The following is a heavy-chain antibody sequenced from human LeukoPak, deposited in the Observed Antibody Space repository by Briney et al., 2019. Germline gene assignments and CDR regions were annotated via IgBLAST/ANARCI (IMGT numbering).Heavy chain of an antibody. CDR1: GGSISSGDYY. D-gene: IGHD5-18*01. V-gene: IGHV4-30-4*01. CDR3: ARDLRWDNTAMVPNWFDP. Sequence: PSETLSLTCTVSGGSISSGDYYWSWIRQPPGKGLEWIGYIYYSGSTYYNPSLKSRVTISVDTSKNQFSLKLSSVTAADTAVYYCARDLRWDNTAMVPNWFDPWGQGTLVTVSS. J-gene: IGHJ5*02. CDR2: IYYSGST.